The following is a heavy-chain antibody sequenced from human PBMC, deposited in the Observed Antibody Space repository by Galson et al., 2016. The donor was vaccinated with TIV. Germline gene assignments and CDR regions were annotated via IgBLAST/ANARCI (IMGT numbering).Heavy chain of an antibody. V-gene: IGHV1-18*01. CDR2: ISNYNVNT. J-gene: IGHJ3*01. CDR3: ARGRAADHAFDF. D-gene: IGHD2-15*01. Sequence: SVKVSCKASGYSFTSYGITWVRQAPGQGLAWMGWISNYNVNTKYAQKFQGRVTLTTDTSTSTAYMQLRSLGPDDTAVYFCARGRAADHAFDFWGQGTMVTVSS. CDR1: GYSFTSYG.